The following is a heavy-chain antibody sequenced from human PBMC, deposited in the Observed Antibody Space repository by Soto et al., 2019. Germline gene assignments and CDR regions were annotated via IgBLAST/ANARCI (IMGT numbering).Heavy chain of an antibody. CDR3: SRDDSDWFFN. J-gene: IGHJ4*02. CDR2: IYYSGST. V-gene: IGHV4-61*08. D-gene: IGHD3-9*01. Sequence: SETLSLTCTVSGGSISSGGYYWSWIRQPPGKGLEWIGYIYYSGSTNYNPSLKSRVTISIDTSKNQFSLKLSSVTAADTAVYYCSRDDSDWFFNWGRGTLVTVSS. CDR1: GGSISSGGYY.